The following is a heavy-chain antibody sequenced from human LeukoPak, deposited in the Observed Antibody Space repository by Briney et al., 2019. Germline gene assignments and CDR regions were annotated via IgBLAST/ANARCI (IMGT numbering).Heavy chain of an antibody. CDR1: GVSISSNDW. CDR2: IYHSGST. D-gene: IGHD3-22*01. J-gene: IGHJ4*02. CDR3: ARETVVLLGQ. Sequence: PSETLSLTSAVSGVSISSNDWWSWVRQPPGKGLEWIGEIYHSGSTNYNPSLKSRVTISVDKSKNQFSLKLSSVTAADTAVYYCARETVVLLGQWGQGTLVTVSS. V-gene: IGHV4-4*02.